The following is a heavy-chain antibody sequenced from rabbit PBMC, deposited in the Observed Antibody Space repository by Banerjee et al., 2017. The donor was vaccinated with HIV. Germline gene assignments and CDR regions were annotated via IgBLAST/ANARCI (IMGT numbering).Heavy chain of an antibody. CDR1: GFSFTFKDV. CDR2: INTITGTA. D-gene: IGHD1-1*01. Sequence: QLVESGGGLVKPGASLTLTCKASGFSFTFKDVMCWVRQAPGKGLEWIACINTITGTAVYATWAKGRFTISKTSSTTVALQMTSLTAADTAIYFCARDLPDIIGWNFDFWGPGTLVTVS. J-gene: IGHJ4*01. V-gene: IGHV1S45*01. CDR3: ARDLPDIIGWNFDF.